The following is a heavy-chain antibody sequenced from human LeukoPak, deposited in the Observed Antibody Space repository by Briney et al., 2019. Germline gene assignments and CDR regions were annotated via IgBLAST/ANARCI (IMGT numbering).Heavy chain of an antibody. J-gene: IGHJ5*02. CDR2: ISSSGSTI. Sequence: LSLTCTVSGGSITNYYWSWIRQAPGKGLEWVSYISSSGSTIYYADSVKGRFTISRDNAKNSLYLQMNSLRAEDTAVYYCAGGGGSYFNWFDPWGQGTLVTVSS. V-gene: IGHV3-11*01. D-gene: IGHD1-26*01. CDR3: AGGGGSYFNWFDP. CDR1: GGSITNYY.